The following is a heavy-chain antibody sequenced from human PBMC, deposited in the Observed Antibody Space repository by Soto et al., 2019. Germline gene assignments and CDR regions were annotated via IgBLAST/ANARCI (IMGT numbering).Heavy chain of an antibody. CDR1: GFSLSNTRMG. V-gene: IGHV2-26*01. CDR3: ARIPSMSSGWYFDY. J-gene: IGHJ4*02. D-gene: IGHD6-19*01. Sequence: GPTLGNPTETLRLTCTVSGFSLSNTRMGVSWIRQPPGKALEWLAHIFSNGEKSYRTSLKSGLTISKDTSKSQVVLTMTNMDPLDTATYYCARIPSMSSGWYFDYWGQGALVTVSS. CDR2: IFSNGEK.